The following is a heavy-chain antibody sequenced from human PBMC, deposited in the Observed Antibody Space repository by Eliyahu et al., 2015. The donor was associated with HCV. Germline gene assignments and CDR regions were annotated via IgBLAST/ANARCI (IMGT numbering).Heavy chain of an antibody. D-gene: IGHD2-21*01. J-gene: IGHJ6*02. V-gene: IGHV3-74*01. Sequence: EVQLVESGGDLVQPGGSLRLSCAASGFTFSSYWIHWVRQAPGKGLVWVSHLNSDGSDTTYADSVKGRFTISRDNAKNTVYLQMNSLRAEDTAVYFCARGRHHYSWDAMDVWGQGTTVTVSS. CDR1: GFTFSSYW. CDR3: ARGRHHYSWDAMDV. CDR2: LNSDGSDT.